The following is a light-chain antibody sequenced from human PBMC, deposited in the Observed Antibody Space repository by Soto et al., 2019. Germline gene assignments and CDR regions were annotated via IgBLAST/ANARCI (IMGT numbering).Light chain of an antibody. V-gene: IGKV3-20*01. CDR2: AAS. CDR3: QQYGSSPPT. CDR1: QSVSSNY. Sequence: EIVLTQSPGTLSLSPGERATLSCRASQSVSSNYLAWYQRKPGQAPRLIIYAASNKATGITNRFSGSGSVTDFTINITRLDTEDFVVYYCQQYGSSPPTFGKGTKVEI. J-gene: IGKJ1*01.